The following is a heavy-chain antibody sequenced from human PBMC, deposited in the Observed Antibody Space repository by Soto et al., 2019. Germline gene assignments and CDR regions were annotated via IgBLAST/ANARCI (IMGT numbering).Heavy chain of an antibody. V-gene: IGHV1-58*02. CDR3: SADRPDTGVGWWV. D-gene: IGHD2-15*01. Sequence: GASVKVSCKASGSGFISSGIQWVRQAHGQRLEWIGWIVVASGRTNYAQNFRGRVAITRDTSTATAYIELTGLTSEDTAVYFCSADRPDTGVGWWVWGQGTTVTVSS. CDR1: GSGFISSG. CDR2: IVVASGRT. J-gene: IGHJ6*02.